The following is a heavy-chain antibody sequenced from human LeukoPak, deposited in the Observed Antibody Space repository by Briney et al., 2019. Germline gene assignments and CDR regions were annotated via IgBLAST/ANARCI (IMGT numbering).Heavy chain of an antibody. CDR2: IYLGDSDT. CDR1: GDRFNNYW. D-gene: IGHD3-22*01. J-gene: IGHJ4*02. CDR3: ARPSSGPFDY. V-gene: IGHV5-51*01. Sequence: PGESLKISCKSSGDRFNNYWIGWVRQMPGKGLEWMGIIYLGDSDTRYSPSFQGQVTISADKSITTAYLQWSSLKASDTAMYYCARPSSGPFDYWGQGTLVTVSS.